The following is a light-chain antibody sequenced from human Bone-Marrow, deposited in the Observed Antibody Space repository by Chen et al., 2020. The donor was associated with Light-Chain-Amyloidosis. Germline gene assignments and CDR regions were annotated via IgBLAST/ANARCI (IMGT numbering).Light chain of an antibody. CDR3: QSYQGSSQGV. CDR2: ADD. V-gene: IGLV6-57*01. Sequence: NFMLTQPHSVSESPGKTVIISCTRSSGSIATNYGQWYQQRPGSSPTTVIYADDQRPSGVPDRFSGSIDRSSNSASLTISGLKTEDEADYYCQSYQGSSQGVFGGGTKLTVL. J-gene: IGLJ3*02. CDR1: SGSIATNY.